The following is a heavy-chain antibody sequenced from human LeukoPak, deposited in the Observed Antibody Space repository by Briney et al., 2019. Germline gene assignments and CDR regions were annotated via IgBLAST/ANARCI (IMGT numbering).Heavy chain of an antibody. V-gene: IGHV3-33*01. CDR3: ARDGLPYYDIFTGYFRNPKYYFDY. D-gene: IGHD3-9*01. J-gene: IGHJ4*02. CDR2: IWYDGSNK. CDR1: GLTFSSYG. Sequence: PGGSLRLSCAASGLTFSSYGMHWVRQAPGKGLEWVAVIWYDGSNKYYADSVKGRFTISRDNSKNTLYLQMNSLRAEDTAVYYCARDGLPYYDIFTGYFRNPKYYFDYWGQGTLVTVSS.